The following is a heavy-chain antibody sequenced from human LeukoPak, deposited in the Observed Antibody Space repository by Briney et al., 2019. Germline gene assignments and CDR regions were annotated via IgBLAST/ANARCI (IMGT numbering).Heavy chain of an antibody. V-gene: IGHV4-4*02. CDR3: AKDGFRAYYSNGMDV. D-gene: IGHD3-10*01. CDR1: GGSMSSSNW. CDR2: IYHSGST. Sequence: PSGTLSLTCAVSGGSMSSSNWWSWVRQPPGKGLEWIGEIYHSGSTNYNPSLKSRVTISVDKSKNQFSLKLNSVTAADTAVYYGAKDGFRAYYSNGMDVWGQGTTVTVSS. J-gene: IGHJ6*02.